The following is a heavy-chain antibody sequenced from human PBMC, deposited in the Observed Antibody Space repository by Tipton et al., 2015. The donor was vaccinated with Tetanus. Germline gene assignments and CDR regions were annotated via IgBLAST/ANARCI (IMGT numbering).Heavy chain of an antibody. CDR1: GGSISGGGYY. CDR2: IYYSGSA. D-gene: IGHD1-26*01. CDR3: ARDQARGARGWNYFDY. V-gene: IGHV4-31*03. J-gene: IGHJ4*02. Sequence: TLSLTCTVSGGSISGGGYYWSWIRQHPGKGLEWVGEIYYSGSAYYNPSLKSRVTISVDTSMNQFSLKLNSVTAADTAVYYCARDQARGARGWNYFDYWGQGTLVTVSS.